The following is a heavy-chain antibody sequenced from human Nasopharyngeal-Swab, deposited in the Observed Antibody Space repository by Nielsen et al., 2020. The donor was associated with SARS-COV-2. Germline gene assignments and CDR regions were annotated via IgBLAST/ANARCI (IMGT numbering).Heavy chain of an antibody. D-gene: IGHD3-16*01. Sequence: GESLKISCAASGFRFSDYYMTWIRQAPGKGLEWVSYISSSGTNIYYLDSVKGRFTISRDNAKNSLSLQMNSLRAEDTAVYYCARAVGILGESPWGQGTMVTVSS. CDR3: ARAVGILGESP. V-gene: IGHV3-11*01. J-gene: IGHJ3*01. CDR2: ISSSGTNI. CDR1: GFRFSDYY.